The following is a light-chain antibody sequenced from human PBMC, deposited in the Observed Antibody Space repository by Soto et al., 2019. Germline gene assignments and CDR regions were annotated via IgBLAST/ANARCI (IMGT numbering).Light chain of an antibody. CDR2: DAS. J-gene: IGKJ4*01. CDR3: QQRSTWPLT. V-gene: IGKV3-11*01. CDR1: QSILSY. Sequence: EIVLTQSPVTLSLSPGERATLSCRASQSILSYLAWFQQKPGQAPRLLIYDASNRATDIPARFSGSGSGTDFTLTISSLEPEDCAVYYCQQRSTWPLTFGGGTKVEIK.